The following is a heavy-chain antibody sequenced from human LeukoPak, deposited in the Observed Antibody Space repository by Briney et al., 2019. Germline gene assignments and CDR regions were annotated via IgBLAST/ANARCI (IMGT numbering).Heavy chain of an antibody. CDR3: ARDPGYCSGGSCYSGWGGRYYGMDV. J-gene: IGHJ6*02. D-gene: IGHD2-15*01. Sequence: GGSLRLSCAASGFTVSSNYMSWVRQAPGKGLEWVSVIYSGGSTYYADSVKGRFTISRDNSKNTLYLQMNSLRAEDTAVYYCARDPGYCSGGSCYSGWGGRYYGMDVWGQGTTVTVSS. V-gene: IGHV3-66*01. CDR1: GFTVSSNY. CDR2: IYSGGST.